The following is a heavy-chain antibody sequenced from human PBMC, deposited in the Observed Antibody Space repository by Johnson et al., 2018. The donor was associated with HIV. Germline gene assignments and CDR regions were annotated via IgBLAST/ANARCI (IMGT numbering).Heavy chain of an antibody. J-gene: IGHJ3*01. Sequence: QVQLVESGGVVVQPGGSLRLSCAASGFTFSSYGMHWVRQAPGKGLEWVAVISYDGSNKYYADSVKGRFTISRDNSKNTLNLQMNSLRPEDTAVYYCAKGMGLSIGELSDAFHFWGLGTVVTVSS. CDR1: GFTFSSYG. V-gene: IGHV3-30*18. CDR2: ISYDGSNK. D-gene: IGHD3-10*01. CDR3: AKGMGLSIGELSDAFHF.